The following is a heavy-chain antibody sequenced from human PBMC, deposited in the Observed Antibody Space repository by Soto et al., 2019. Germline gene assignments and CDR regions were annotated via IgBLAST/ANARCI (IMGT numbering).Heavy chain of an antibody. CDR2: ISSSGSTI. CDR3: ARDLYDSSGYYLSY. CDR1: GFTFSDYY. J-gene: IGHJ4*02. V-gene: IGHV3-11*01. D-gene: IGHD3-22*01. Sequence: LRLSCAASGFTFSDYYMSWIRQAPGKGLEWVSYISSSGSTIYYADPVKGRFTISRDNAKNSLYLQMNSLRAEDTAVYYCARDLYDSSGYYLSYWGQGTLVTVSS.